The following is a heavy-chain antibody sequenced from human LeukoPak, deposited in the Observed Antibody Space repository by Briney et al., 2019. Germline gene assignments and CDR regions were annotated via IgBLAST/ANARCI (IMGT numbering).Heavy chain of an antibody. CDR3: ARGGIQVSGIDEFDY. D-gene: IGHD6-19*01. J-gene: IGHJ4*02. Sequence: GGSLRLSCAASGFTFTDYDMHWVRQVIGKGLEWVSAIGIRGDTHHSGSVKGRFTISRENAESSLYLQMNSLRAEDTAVYYCARGGIQVSGIDEFDYWGQGTLVTVSS. CDR2: IGIRGDT. CDR1: GFTFTDYD. V-gene: IGHV3-13*01.